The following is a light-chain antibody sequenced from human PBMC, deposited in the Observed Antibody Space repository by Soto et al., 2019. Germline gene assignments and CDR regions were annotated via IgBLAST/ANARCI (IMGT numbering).Light chain of an antibody. CDR3: QQYNSYFQT. J-gene: IGKJ1*01. V-gene: IGKV1-5*03. Sequence: DIQMAQYPSSLSASLGPRVTITSRASRSISSWLAWYQQKKGKAPKLLIYKASSLESGVPSRFSGSGYGTEFNLTISSLQTDDSATYYCQQYNSYFQTFGQGTKVDIK. CDR2: KAS. CDR1: RSISSW.